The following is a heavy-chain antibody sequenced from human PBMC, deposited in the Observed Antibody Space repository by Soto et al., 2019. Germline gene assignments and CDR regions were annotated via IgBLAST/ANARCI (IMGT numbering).Heavy chain of an antibody. CDR2: IYYDGST. CDR3: AIGADYIWGSNRNYYFDH. V-gene: IGHV4-39*01. CDR1: GDSISSSTYY. Sequence: QQQESGPGMVKHSETLALTCTVSGDSISSSTYYWGWIRQPPGKGLEWLGSIYYDGSTYYNPSLKSRVTVRVDMAKNQFSLKLSSVTAADTAVYYCAIGADYIWGSNRNYYFDHWGQGTLATVSS. D-gene: IGHD3-16*02. J-gene: IGHJ4*02.